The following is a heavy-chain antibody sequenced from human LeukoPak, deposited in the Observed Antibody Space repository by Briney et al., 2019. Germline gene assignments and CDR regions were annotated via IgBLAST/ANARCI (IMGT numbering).Heavy chain of an antibody. CDR3: ARQLTSTSPLEY. CDR1: GYSFTIYW. J-gene: IGHJ4*02. Sequence: GESLKISCEGSGYSFTIYWIGWVRQMPGKGLEYMGIIYPDDSDARYSPSFQGQVTISADKSINTAYLQWSSLKASDTAMYYCARQLTSTSPLEYWGQGTLVTVSS. CDR2: IYPDDSDA. V-gene: IGHV5-51*01. D-gene: IGHD2-2*01.